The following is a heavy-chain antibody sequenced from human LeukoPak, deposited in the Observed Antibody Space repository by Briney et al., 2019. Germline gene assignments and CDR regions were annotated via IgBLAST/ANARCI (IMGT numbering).Heavy chain of an antibody. V-gene: IGHV1-3*03. J-gene: IGHJ6*03. Sequence: ASVKVSCKASGYTFTSYVIHWVRQAPGQRLEWMGWINAGNGNTKYSQEFQDRVTITGDTSASTVYMELSSLRSGDMAVYYCARARYETRIWPKSRYDYYHYMDVWGKGTTVTVSS. CDR3: ARARYETRIWPKSRYDYYHYMDV. D-gene: IGHD2-15*01. CDR1: GYTFTSYV. CDR2: INAGNGNT.